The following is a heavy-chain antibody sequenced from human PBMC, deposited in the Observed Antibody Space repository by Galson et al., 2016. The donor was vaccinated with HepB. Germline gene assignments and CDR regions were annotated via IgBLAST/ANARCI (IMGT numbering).Heavy chain of an antibody. CDR1: GFTFEDYA. Sequence: SLRLSCAVSGFTFEDYAMHWVRQVPGKGLEWISGISWNSDSINYAISVKGRFTTSRDNAKNSLYLQMNSLRAEDTALYYCAKGRRYFDWLLGFDYWGQGILVTVSS. V-gene: IGHV3-9*01. J-gene: IGHJ4*02. CDR2: ISWNSDSI. CDR3: AKGRRYFDWLLGFDY. D-gene: IGHD3-9*01.